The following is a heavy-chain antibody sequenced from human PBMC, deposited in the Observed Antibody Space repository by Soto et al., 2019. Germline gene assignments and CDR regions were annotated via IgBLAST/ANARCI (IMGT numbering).Heavy chain of an antibody. D-gene: IGHD3-22*01. CDR2: IYHSGST. J-gene: IGHJ4*02. CDR3: ASEYYYDSSGYYN. Sequence: LSLTCAVSGYSIGSGYYWGWIRQPPGKGLEWIGSIYHSGSTYYNPSLKSRVTISVDTSKNQFSLKLSSVTAADTAVYYCASEYYYDSSGYYNWGQGTLVTVSS. V-gene: IGHV4-38-2*01. CDR1: GYSIGSGYY.